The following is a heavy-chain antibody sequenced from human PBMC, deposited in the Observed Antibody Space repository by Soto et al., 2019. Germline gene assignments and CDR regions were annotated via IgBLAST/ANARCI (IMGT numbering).Heavy chain of an antibody. V-gene: IGHV3-66*01. CDR1: GFTFSSYA. Sequence: GGSLRLSCAASGFTFSSYAMNWVRQAPGKGLEWVSVIYSGGSTYYADSVKGRFTISRDNSKNTLYLQMNSLRAEDTAVYYCARDQPGYSYGYGLGYWGQGTLVTSPQ. D-gene: IGHD5-18*01. J-gene: IGHJ4*02. CDR3: ARDQPGYSYGYGLGY. CDR2: IYSGGST.